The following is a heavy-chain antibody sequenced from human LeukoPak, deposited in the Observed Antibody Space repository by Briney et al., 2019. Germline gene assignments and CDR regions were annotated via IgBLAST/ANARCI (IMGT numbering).Heavy chain of an antibody. CDR1: GGSISSYY. D-gene: IGHD5-18*01. CDR3: ARPGGYSYGPGAFDI. CDR2: IYYSGST. J-gene: IGHJ3*02. V-gene: IGHV4-59*08. Sequence: SETLSLTCTVSGGSISSYYWSWIRQPPGKGLEWIGYIYYSGSTNYNPSLKSRVTISVDTSKNQFSLKLSSVTAADTAVYYCARPGGYSYGPGAFDIWGQGTMVTVSS.